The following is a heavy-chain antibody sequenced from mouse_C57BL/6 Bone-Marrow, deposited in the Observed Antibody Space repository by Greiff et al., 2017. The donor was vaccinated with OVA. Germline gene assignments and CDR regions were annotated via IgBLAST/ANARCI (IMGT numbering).Heavy chain of an antibody. CDR1: GYTFTSYW. CDR3: AIGRMVTHDY. V-gene: IGHV1-55*01. D-gene: IGHD2-3*01. CDR2: IYPGSGST. Sequence: QVQLQQPGAELVKPGASVKMSCKASGYTFTSYWITWVKQRPGQGLEWIGVIYPGSGSTNYNEKFKSKATLTVDTSSSTAYMQLSSLTSADSAVYYCAIGRMVTHDYWGQGTTLTVSS. J-gene: IGHJ2*01.